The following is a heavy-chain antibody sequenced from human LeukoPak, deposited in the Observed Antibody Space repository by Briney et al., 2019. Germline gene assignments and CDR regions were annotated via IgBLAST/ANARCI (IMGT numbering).Heavy chain of an antibody. CDR1: GYIFASYW. Sequence: GESLKISCKGSGYIFASYWIAWVRQMPGKGLECMGIIYPGDSDTRYSPSFQGQVTISADKSISTAYLQWSSLKASDTAMYYCAGPRDGYNLYFDYWGQGTLVTVSS. CDR3: AGPRDGYNLYFDY. V-gene: IGHV5-51*01. CDR2: IYPGDSDT. J-gene: IGHJ4*02. D-gene: IGHD5-24*01.